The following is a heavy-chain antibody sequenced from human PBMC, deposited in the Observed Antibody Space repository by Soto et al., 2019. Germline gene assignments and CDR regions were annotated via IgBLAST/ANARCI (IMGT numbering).Heavy chain of an antibody. J-gene: IGHJ4*02. V-gene: IGHV3-23*01. CDR1: GFTFSSYA. CDR3: AKEIDDYSDSSHNLDS. CDR2: ISGSGGST. Sequence: PGGSLRLSCAASGFTFSSYAMSWVRQAPGKGLEWVSAISGSGGSTYYAHSVKGRFTISRDNSKNTLYLQMNSLRAEDTAVYYCAKEIDDYSDSSHNLDSWGQGALVTISS. D-gene: IGHD3-22*01.